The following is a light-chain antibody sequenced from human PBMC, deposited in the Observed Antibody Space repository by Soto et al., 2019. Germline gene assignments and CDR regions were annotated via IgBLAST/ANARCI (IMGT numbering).Light chain of an antibody. Sequence: EIVLTQSPGTLSLSPGERATLSCRASQSVSNNYIAWYQQKPGHAPRLLIFGSSDRATVIPDRFSSSGCATDVSLTTISMQPEDVLVYYYHQYDSRPPYTFGQGTNLEI. CDR2: GSS. J-gene: IGKJ2*01. CDR3: HQYDSRPPYT. V-gene: IGKV3-20*01. CDR1: QSVSNNY.